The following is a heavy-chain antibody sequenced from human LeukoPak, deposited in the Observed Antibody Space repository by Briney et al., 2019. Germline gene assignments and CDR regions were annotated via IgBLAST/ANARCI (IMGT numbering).Heavy chain of an antibody. D-gene: IGHD1-7*01. CDR2: IWYVGSNK. CDR1: GFTFSSYG. J-gene: IGHJ6*02. Sequence: GRSLRLSCAASGFTFSSYGMHWVRQAPGKGLEWVAVIWYVGSNKYYADSVKGRFTISRDNSKNTLYLQMNSLRAEDTAVYYCARDELPADGMDVWGQGTTVTVPS. CDR3: ARDELPADGMDV. V-gene: IGHV3-33*01.